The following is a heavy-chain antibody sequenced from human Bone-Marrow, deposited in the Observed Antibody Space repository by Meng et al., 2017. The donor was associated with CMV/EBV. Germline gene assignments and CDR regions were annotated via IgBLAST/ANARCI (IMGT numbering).Heavy chain of an antibody. Sequence: CKESGGTFSSYAISWVRQAPGQGLEWMGGIIPIFGTANYAQKFQGRVTITADESTSTAYMELSSLRSEDTAVYYCAGGSETMVTPFDYWGQGTLVTVSS. J-gene: IGHJ4*02. V-gene: IGHV1-69*01. CDR2: IIPIFGTA. D-gene: IGHD4/OR15-4a*01. CDR3: AGGSETMVTPFDY. CDR1: GGTFSSYA.